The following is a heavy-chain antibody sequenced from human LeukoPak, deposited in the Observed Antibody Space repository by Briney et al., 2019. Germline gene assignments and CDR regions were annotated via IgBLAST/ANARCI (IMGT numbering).Heavy chain of an antibody. D-gene: IGHD4-23*01. CDR2: MFYGGDT. Sequence: PSETLSLTCTVSGDAISRSSWSWIRQPPEKGLGWIGYMFYGGDTNHNPSLKGRVTMTVDTSKDQFSLKLTSVTAADTAVYYCARHKVHDFGGSDWYFDLWGRGTLVTVSS. CDR1: GDAISRSS. J-gene: IGHJ2*01. CDR3: ARHKVHDFGGSDWYFDL. V-gene: IGHV4-59*08.